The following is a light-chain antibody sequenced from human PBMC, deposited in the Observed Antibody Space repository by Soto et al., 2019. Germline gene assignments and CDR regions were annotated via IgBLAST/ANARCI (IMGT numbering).Light chain of an antibody. CDR1: QTISSW. Sequence: DIQMTPSPSTLSASVLYIVNITFRASQTISSWLALYQQKPGKAPKLLIYKASTLKSGVPSRFSGSGSGTEFTLTISSLQPDDFATYYCQNYNSYSEEFGQGTKVDIK. CDR2: KAS. J-gene: IGKJ1*01. CDR3: QNYNSYSEE. V-gene: IGKV1-5*03.